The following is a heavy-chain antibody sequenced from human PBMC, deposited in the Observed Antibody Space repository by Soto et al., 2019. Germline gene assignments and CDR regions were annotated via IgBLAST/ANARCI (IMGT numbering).Heavy chain of an antibody. Sequence: PSESLTLSXTVSGFTFSMYWIHWVCLVPGQGPFWVSLISVDETTTNYSNSVRGRRTTSTDNSNNTHYLQMNNLMPADNTIDYYTRVPRDDSSGTVAHWGQGTPVTVSS. CDR3: TRVPRDDSSGTVAH. J-gene: IGHJ4*02. V-gene: IGHV3-74*01. CDR1: GFTFSMYW. CDR2: ISVDETTT. D-gene: IGHD3-22*01.